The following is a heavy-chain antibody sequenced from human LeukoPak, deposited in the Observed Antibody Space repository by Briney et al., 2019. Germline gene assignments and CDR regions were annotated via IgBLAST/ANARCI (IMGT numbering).Heavy chain of an antibody. CDR1: GYTFTDYY. CDR3: ARSIDYGYYYYMDV. Sequence: ASVKVSCKASGYTFTDYYMHWVRQAPGQGLEWMGWINPNSGGTNYAQKFQGRVTMTRDTSISTAYMELSRLRSDDTAVYYCARSIDYGYYYYMDVWGKGTTVTVSS. CDR2: INPNSGGT. D-gene: IGHD4-17*01. J-gene: IGHJ6*03. V-gene: IGHV1-2*02.